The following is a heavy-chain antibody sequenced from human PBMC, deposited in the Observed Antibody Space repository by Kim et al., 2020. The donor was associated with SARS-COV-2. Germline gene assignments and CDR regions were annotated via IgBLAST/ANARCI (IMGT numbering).Heavy chain of an antibody. CDR1: GGTFSSYA. D-gene: IGHD6-19*01. CDR3: ASSGYSSGYGGGAYFDL. V-gene: IGHV1-69*13. CDR2: IIPIFGTA. J-gene: IGHJ2*01. Sequence: SVKVSCKASGGTFSSYAISWVRQAPGQGLEWMGGIIPIFGTANYAQKFQGRVTITADESTSTAYMELSSLRSEDTAVYYCASSGYSSGYGGGAYFDLWGRGTLVTVSS.